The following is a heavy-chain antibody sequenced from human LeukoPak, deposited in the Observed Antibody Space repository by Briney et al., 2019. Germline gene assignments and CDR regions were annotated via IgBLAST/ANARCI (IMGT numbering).Heavy chain of an antibody. J-gene: IGHJ4*02. CDR1: EFTLRSYS. Sequence: PGGPLRLSCAASEFTLRSYSMHWVRQAPGKGLEWVSYISTSSTYIYYADSVKGRFSISRDNAQNSLYLHMDSLRAEDTAVYYCARDASGSTIGLIDLWGQGTLVTVSS. CDR3: ARDASGSTIGLIDL. CDR2: ISTSSTYI. V-gene: IGHV3-21*01. D-gene: IGHD1-26*01.